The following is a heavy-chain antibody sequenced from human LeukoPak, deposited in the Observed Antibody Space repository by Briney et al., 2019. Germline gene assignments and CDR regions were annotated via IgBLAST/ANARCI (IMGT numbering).Heavy chain of an antibody. J-gene: IGHJ5*02. Sequence: GGSLRLSCAASGFTFSSYAMSWVRQAPGKGLEWVSGISWNSGSIGYADSVKGRFTISRDNAKNSLYLQMSSLRAEDTALYYCAKDIGPLPRGGFDPWGQGTLVTVSS. V-gene: IGHV3-9*01. CDR1: GFTFSSYA. CDR3: AKDIGPLPRGGFDP. D-gene: IGHD3-16*01. CDR2: ISWNSGSI.